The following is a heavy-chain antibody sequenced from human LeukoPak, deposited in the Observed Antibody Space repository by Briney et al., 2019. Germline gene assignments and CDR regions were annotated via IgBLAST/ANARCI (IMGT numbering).Heavy chain of an antibody. Sequence: ASVKVSCKASGYTFTSYGISWVRQAPGQGLEWMGWISAYNGNTNYAQKLQGRVTMTTDTSTSTAYMELRSLRSDDTAVYYCARDFSIFGVDPFDYWGQGTLVTVSS. CDR1: GYTFTSYG. CDR2: ISAYNGNT. D-gene: IGHD3-3*01. J-gene: IGHJ4*02. CDR3: ARDFSIFGVDPFDY. V-gene: IGHV1-18*01.